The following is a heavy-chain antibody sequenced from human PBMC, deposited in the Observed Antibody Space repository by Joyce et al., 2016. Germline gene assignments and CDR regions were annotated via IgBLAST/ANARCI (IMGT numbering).Heavy chain of an antibody. D-gene: IGHD1-26*01. CDR3: ARGAGWEVMAAFHH. J-gene: IGHJ4*02. CDR2: ISYDGSSK. V-gene: IGHV3-30-3*01. CDR1: GFTFSDYA. Sequence: QVQLVESGGGVVQPGRSLRLSCVVSGFTFSDYAMHWVRQAPGKGLEGVAVISYDGSSKYYADSVKGRFTSSRDSSRNTLYLQMNSLRAEDTALYYCARGAGWEVMAAFHHWGQGALVTVSS.